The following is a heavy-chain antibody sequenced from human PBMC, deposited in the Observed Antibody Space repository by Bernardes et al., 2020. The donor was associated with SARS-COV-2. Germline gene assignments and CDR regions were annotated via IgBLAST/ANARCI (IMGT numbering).Heavy chain of an antibody. V-gene: IGHV3-21*04. CDR2: ISTTSSYI. D-gene: IGHD6-6*01. J-gene: IGHJ5*02. Sequence: GGSLRLSCAASGFTFSSHSMTWVPQAPGKGLEWVSSISTTSSYIYYADSVKGRFTISRDNAKNSLSLQMNSLRAEDTAVYYCAREAGDSSSSLDPWGQGALVTVSS. CDR1: GFTFSSHS. CDR3: AREAGDSSSSLDP.